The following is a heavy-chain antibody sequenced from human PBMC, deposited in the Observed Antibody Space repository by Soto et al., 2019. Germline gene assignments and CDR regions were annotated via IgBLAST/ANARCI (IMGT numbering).Heavy chain of an antibody. D-gene: IGHD3-16*01. Sequence: GGSLRLSCAASGFTFSSYAMSWVRQAPGKGLEWVSAISGSGGSTYYADSVKGRFTISRDNSKNTLYLQMNSLRAEDSAVYYGAKGGAGQPYTNFDYWGQGTMVTVSS. V-gene: IGHV3-23*01. CDR3: AKGGAGQPYTNFDY. J-gene: IGHJ4*01. CDR2: ISGSGGST. CDR1: GFTFSSYA.